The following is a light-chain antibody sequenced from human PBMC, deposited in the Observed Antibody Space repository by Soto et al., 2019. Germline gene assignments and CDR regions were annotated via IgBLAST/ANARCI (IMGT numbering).Light chain of an antibody. V-gene: IGKV1-39*01. J-gene: IGKJ2*01. CDR3: HQSSDLPYT. CDR1: QTISRY. CDR2: AES. Sequence: DIQMTQSPSSLSASVGDRVTVTCRASQTISRYLNRYQQNPGKAPKILIYAESSLQRRVPSRFIGSGSGTDFTLTIGSLQPEAFDTYYCHQSSDLPYTFGQGTKLEIK.